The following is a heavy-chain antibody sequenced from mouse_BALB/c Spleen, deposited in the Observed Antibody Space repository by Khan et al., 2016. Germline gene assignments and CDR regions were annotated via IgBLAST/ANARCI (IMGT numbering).Heavy chain of an antibody. J-gene: IGHJ2*01. CDR1: GYSITSDYA. CDR3: ARDYYGSSYFDY. CDR2: ISYSGST. Sequence: EVQLQESGPGLVKPSQSLSLTCTVTGYSITSDYAWNWIRQFPGNKLEWMGYISYSGSTSYNPSLKRRISITRDTSKNQFFLQLNSVTTEDTATYYCARDYYGSSYFDYWGQGTTLTVSS. V-gene: IGHV3-2*02. D-gene: IGHD1-1*01.